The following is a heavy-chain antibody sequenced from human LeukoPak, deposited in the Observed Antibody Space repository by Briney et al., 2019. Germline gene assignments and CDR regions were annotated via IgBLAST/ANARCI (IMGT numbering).Heavy chain of an antibody. Sequence: SVKVSCKASGGTFSSYAISGVRQAPGQGLEWTGRIIPILGIANYAQKFQGRVTITADKSTSTAYMELSSLRSEDTAAYYCATIPEIRYGGSDYWGQGTLVTVSS. CDR1: GGTFSSYA. V-gene: IGHV1-69*04. CDR2: IIPILGIA. D-gene: IGHD4-23*01. CDR3: ATIPEIRYGGSDY. J-gene: IGHJ4*02.